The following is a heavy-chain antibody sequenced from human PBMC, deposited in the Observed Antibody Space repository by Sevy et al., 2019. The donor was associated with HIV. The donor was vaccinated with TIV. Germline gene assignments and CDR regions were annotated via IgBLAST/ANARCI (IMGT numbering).Heavy chain of an antibody. Sequence: GGSLRLSCAASGISFSNYWMSWVRQAPGKGLEWVANINQDGSEKKFVGSVKVRFTISRDNAKNSVYLQMNSLTVEDTAAYYCVRDRCAKYPEDGFDIWGQGTMVTVSS. V-gene: IGHV3-7*01. CDR1: GISFSNYW. CDR3: VRDRCAKYPEDGFDI. CDR2: INQDGSEK. J-gene: IGHJ3*02.